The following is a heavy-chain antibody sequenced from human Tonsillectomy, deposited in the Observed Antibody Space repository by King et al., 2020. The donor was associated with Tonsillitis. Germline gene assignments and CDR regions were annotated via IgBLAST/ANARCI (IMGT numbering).Heavy chain of an antibody. Sequence: VQLVESGGGVVQPGRSLRLSCAASGFTFSSYAMHWVRQAPGKGLEWVAVISYDGSNKYYADSVKGRFTISRDNSKNTLYLQMNSLRAEDTAVYYCARSGYSGSWHDAFDIWGQGTMVTVSS. CDR2: ISYDGSNK. CDR3: ARSGYSGSWHDAFDI. V-gene: IGHV3-30*04. J-gene: IGHJ3*02. CDR1: GFTFSSYA. D-gene: IGHD6-13*01.